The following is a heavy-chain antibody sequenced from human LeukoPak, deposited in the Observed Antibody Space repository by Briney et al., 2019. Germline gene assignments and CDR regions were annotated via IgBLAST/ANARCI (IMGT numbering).Heavy chain of an antibody. D-gene: IGHD3-10*01. Sequence: PGGSLRLSCAASGFTFSDYYMSWIRQAPGKGLEWVSYISSSSSYTNYADSVKGRFTISRDNAKNSLYLQMNSLRAEDTAVYYCARVPRITMVRGVIMAYDFDYWGQGTLVTVSS. CDR3: ARVPRITMVRGVIMAYDFDY. V-gene: IGHV3-11*05. CDR2: ISSSSSYT. CDR1: GFTFSDYY. J-gene: IGHJ4*02.